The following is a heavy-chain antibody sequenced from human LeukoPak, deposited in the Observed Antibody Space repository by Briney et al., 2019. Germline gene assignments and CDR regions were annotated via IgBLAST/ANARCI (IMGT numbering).Heavy chain of an antibody. D-gene: IGHD5-12*01. J-gene: IGHJ3*02. CDR3: TTDPFEYSGYSDAFDI. V-gene: IGHV3-15*01. Sequence: GGSLRLSCAASGFTFSNAWMSWVRQAPGKGLEWVGRIKSKTDGGTTDYAAPVKGRFTISRDDSKNTLYLQMNSLKTEDTAVYYCTTDPFEYSGYSDAFDIWGQGTMVTVSS. CDR1: GFTFSNAW. CDR2: IKSKTDGGTT.